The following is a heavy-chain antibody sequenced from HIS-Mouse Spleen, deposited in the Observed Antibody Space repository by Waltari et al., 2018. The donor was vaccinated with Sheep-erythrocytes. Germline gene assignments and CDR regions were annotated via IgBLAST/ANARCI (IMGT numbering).Heavy chain of an antibody. CDR1: GGSISSYY. D-gene: IGHD1-26*01. CDR3: ARLELGQFDY. CDR2: IYYSGST. J-gene: IGHJ4*02. Sequence: QVQLQESGPRLVKPSETLSLTCTVSGGSISSYYWSWIRQPPGKGLEWIGYIYYSGSTNYNPSLKSRVTISVDTSKNQFSLKLSSVTAADTAVYYCARLELGQFDYWGQGTLVTVSS. V-gene: IGHV4-59*08.